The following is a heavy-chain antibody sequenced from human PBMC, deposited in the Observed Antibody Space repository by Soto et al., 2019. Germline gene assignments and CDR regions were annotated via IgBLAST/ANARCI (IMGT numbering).Heavy chain of an antibody. CDR3: AKVIQLDPPDACDI. CDR2: MSASGGST. D-gene: IGHD1-1*01. Sequence: EVQLLESGGGLIQPGGSLRLSCAASGFTFSTYAMSWVRQAPGKGLEWVSAMSASGGSTYYADSVKCRFTISRDNSKNTLYLPMNSLRAEDTAVYYCAKVIQLDPPDACDIWGQGTMVTVSS. J-gene: IGHJ3*02. V-gene: IGHV3-23*01. CDR1: GFTFSTYA.